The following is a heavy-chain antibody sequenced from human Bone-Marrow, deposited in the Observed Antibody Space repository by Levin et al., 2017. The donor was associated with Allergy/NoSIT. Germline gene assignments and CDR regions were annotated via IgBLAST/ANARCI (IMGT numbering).Heavy chain of an antibody. D-gene: IGHD1-26*01. CDR2: INHSGST. CDR3: ARGRRWELRSFDY. V-gene: IGHV4-34*01. J-gene: IGHJ4*02. CDR1: GGSFSGYY. Sequence: SQTLSLTCAVYGGSFSGYYWSWIRQPPGKGLEWIGEINHSGSTNYNPSLKSRVTISVDTSKNQFSLKLSSVTAADTAVYYCARGRRWELRSFDYWGQGTLVTVSS.